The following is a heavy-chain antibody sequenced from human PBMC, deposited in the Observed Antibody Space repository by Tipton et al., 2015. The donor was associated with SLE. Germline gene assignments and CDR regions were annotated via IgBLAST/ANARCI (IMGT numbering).Heavy chain of an antibody. CDR1: GGSFSGYC. Sequence: LRLSCAVYGGSFSGYCWSWIRQPPGKGLEWIGEINHSGSTNYNPSLKSRVTISVDTSKNQFSLKLSSVTAADTAVYYCARRHSYGYGVEYSSPGHFDYWGQGTLVTVSS. D-gene: IGHD5-18*01. CDR3: ARRHSYGYGVEYSSPGHFDY. CDR2: INHSGST. J-gene: IGHJ4*02. V-gene: IGHV4-34*01.